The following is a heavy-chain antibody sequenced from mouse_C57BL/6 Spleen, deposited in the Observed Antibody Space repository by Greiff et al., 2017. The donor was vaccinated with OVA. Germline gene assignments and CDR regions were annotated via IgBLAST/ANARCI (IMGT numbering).Heavy chain of an antibody. Sequence: QVQLQQSGAELVRPGASVTLSCKASGYTFTDYEMHWVKQTPVHGLEWIGAIDPETGGTAYNQKFKGKAILTADKSSSTAYMELRSLTSEDSAVYYCTRFRYYYGYWGQGTTLTVSS. CDR3: TRFRYYYGY. CDR2: IDPETGGT. J-gene: IGHJ2*01. CDR1: GYTFTDYE. V-gene: IGHV1-15*01.